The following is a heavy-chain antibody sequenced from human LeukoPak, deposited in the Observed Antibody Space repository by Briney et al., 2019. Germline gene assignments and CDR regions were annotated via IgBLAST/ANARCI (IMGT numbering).Heavy chain of an antibody. J-gene: IGHJ4*02. CDR2: IVVTPGIS. CDR3: AKVNYYHPYF. D-gene: IGHD3-22*01. CDR1: VITYSTYS. V-gene: IGHV3-23*01. Sequence: GEAPSLSCAASVITYSTYSMSWVRQAPRKGLEWVTTIVVTPGISYYADSVKGRFTISSDNFLNTLFLQLNNLRVDDTAVYFCAKVNYYHPYFWGQGTLVTVSS.